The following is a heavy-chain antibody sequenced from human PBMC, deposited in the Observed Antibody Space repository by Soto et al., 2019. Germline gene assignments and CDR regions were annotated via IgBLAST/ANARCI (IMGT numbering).Heavy chain of an antibody. D-gene: IGHD3-22*01. CDR1: GFTFTSYD. Sequence: PGGSLRLSCAASGFTFTSYDMSWVRQAPGKGLEWVSAISGSGGSTYYADSVKGRFTISRDNSKNTLYLQMNSLRAEDTAVYYCARDRDYYDSSGYEAFDYWGQGTLVTV. CDR3: ARDRDYYDSSGYEAFDY. J-gene: IGHJ4*02. V-gene: IGHV3-23*01. CDR2: ISGSGGST.